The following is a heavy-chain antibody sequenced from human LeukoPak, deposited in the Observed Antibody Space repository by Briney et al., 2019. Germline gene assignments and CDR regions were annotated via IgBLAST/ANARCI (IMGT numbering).Heavy chain of an antibody. CDR1: GFTFSSYA. V-gene: IGHV3-30-3*01. D-gene: IGHD2-15*01. Sequence: GRSLRLSCAASGFTFSSYAMHWVRQAPGKGLEWVAVISYDGSNKYYADSVKGRFTISRDNSKNTLYLQMNSLRAEDTAVYYCARDQQRYCSGGSCSRGFDYWGQGTLVTVSS. CDR2: ISYDGSNK. CDR3: ARDQQRYCSGGSCSRGFDY. J-gene: IGHJ4*02.